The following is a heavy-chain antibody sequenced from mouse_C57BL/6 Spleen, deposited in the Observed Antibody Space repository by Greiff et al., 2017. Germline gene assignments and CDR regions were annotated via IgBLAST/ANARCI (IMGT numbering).Heavy chain of an antibody. D-gene: IGHD2-5*01. J-gene: IGHJ4*01. CDR1: GFTFSDYG. CDR2: ISSGSRTI. CDR3: ARGILTCAMDY. V-gene: IGHV5-17*01. Sequence: EVKLVESGGGLVKPGGSLKLSCAASGFTFSDYGMHWVRQAPEKGLEWVAYISSGSRTIYYADTVKGRFTISRDNAKNTLFLQMTSLRSEDTAMYYCARGILTCAMDYWGQGTSVTVSS.